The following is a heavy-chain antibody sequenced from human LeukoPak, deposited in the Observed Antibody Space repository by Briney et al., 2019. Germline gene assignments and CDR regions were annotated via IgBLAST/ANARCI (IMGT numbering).Heavy chain of an antibody. Sequence: PGGSLRLSCAASGFTFSNYGMNWIRQAPGKGLEWFSGISDSTGKTYYADSVKGRFTISRDNSKNTLDLQMNSLRAEDTAVYYCAKGWNTYYMDVWGKGTTVTVSS. J-gene: IGHJ6*03. CDR1: GFTFSNYG. CDR2: ISDSTGKT. CDR3: AKGWNTYYMDV. V-gene: IGHV3-23*01. D-gene: IGHD1/OR15-1a*01.